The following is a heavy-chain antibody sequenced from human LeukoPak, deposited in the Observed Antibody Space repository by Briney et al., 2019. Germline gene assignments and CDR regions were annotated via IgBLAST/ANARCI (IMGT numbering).Heavy chain of an antibody. CDR1: GFSFSVYA. D-gene: IGHD3-22*01. J-gene: IGHJ4*02. V-gene: IGHV3-23*01. CDR2: ISGSGGRT. Sequence: PGGSLRLSCVASGFSFSVYAMSWVRQAPGKGLEWVSGISGSGGRTYSADSVKGRFTISRDNSRKTLYLQMNSLRAEDTAVYYCARGGGNFDRSGYYEYYSDYWGQGTLVTVSS. CDR3: ARGGGNFDRSGYYEYYSDY.